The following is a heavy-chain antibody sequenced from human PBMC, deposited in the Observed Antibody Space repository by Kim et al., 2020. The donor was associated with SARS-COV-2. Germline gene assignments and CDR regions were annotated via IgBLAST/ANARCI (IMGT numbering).Heavy chain of an antibody. J-gene: IGHJ5*02. Sequence: SETLSLTCTVSGGSISSGGYYWSWIRQHPGKGLEWIGYIYYSRSTYYNPSLKSRVTISVDTSKNQFSLKLSSVTAADTAVYYCAREVAAAGTRPLNWFDPWGQGTLVTVSS. D-gene: IGHD6-13*01. V-gene: IGHV4-31*03. CDR1: GGSISSGGYY. CDR2: IYYSRST. CDR3: AREVAAAGTRPLNWFDP.